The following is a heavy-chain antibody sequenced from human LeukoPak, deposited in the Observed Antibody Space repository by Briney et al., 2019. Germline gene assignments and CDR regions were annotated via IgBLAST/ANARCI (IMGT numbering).Heavy chain of an antibody. CDR3: ARDADIAYCSSTSCVEFDP. CDR1: GYTFTDYY. CDR2: INPNSGGT. J-gene: IGHJ5*02. D-gene: IGHD2-2*01. V-gene: IGHV1-2*02. Sequence: ASVKVSCKASGYTFTDYYMHWVRQAPGQGLEWMGWINPNSGGTNYAQKFQGRVTMTRDTSISTAYMELSRLRSDDTAVYYCARDADIAYCSSTSCVEFDPWGQGTLVTVSS.